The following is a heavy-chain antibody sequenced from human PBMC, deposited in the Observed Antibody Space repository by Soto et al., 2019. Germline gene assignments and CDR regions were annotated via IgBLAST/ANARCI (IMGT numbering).Heavy chain of an antibody. D-gene: IGHD3-3*01. V-gene: IGHV4-38-2*02. CDR1: GYSISSGSY. J-gene: IGHJ6*02. CDR3: AREQGTIFGVGPLYYYGMDV. Sequence: LSLTCTVSGYSISSGSYWGWIRQPPGKGPEWIASIYHGGTTFYNPSLKSRVTVSVDKSNNQFSLKLRSVTAADTAVYYCAREQGTIFGVGPLYYYGMDVWGQGTTVTVSS. CDR2: IYHGGTT.